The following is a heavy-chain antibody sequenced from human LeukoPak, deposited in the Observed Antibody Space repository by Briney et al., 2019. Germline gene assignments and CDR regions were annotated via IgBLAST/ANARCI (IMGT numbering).Heavy chain of an antibody. J-gene: IGHJ4*02. Sequence: SETLSLTCAVYGGSFSGYYWSWIRQPPGKGLEWIGEINHSGSTNYNPSLKSRVTISVDTSKNQFSLKLSSVTAADTAVYYCARKGLLWFGELPFFDYWGRGTLVTVSS. D-gene: IGHD3-10*01. V-gene: IGHV4-34*01. CDR3: ARKGLLWFGELPFFDY. CDR1: GGSFSGYY. CDR2: INHSGST.